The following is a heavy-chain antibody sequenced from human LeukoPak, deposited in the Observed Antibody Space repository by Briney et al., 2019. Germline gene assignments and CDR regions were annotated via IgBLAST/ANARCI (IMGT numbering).Heavy chain of an antibody. CDR1: GYSISSGYY. CDR3: ARIPEGIAAAGGHFDY. Sequence: SETLSLTCAVSGYSISSGYYWGWIRQPPGKGLEWIGSIYHSGSTYYNPSLKSRVTISADTSKNQFSLKLSSVTGADTAVYYCARIPEGIAAAGGHFDYWGQGTLVTVSS. D-gene: IGHD6-13*01. CDR2: IYHSGST. J-gene: IGHJ4*02. V-gene: IGHV4-38-2*01.